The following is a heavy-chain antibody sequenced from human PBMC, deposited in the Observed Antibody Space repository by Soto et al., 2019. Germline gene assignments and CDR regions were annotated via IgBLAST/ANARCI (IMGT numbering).Heavy chain of an antibody. CDR2: VYNSGST. Sequence: PSETLSLTCTVSGGSISSNYWTWIRQPPGKGREWIGYVYNSGSTNYNPSLKSRVTISEDTSKSQFSLKVNSMTAADTAVYYCARYRREAVAGYTLDNWGQGILVTVSS. CDR1: GGSISSNY. D-gene: IGHD6-13*01. J-gene: IGHJ4*02. V-gene: IGHV4-59*01. CDR3: ARYRREAVAGYTLDN.